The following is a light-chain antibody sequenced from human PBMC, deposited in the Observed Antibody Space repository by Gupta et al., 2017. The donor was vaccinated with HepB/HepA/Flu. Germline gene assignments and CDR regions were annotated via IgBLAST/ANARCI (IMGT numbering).Light chain of an antibody. CDR2: EVS. V-gene: IGLV2-23*02. CDR3: CSYAGSSTLV. J-gene: IGLJ2*01. Sequence: QSALTQPGSVPGSPGQSTSLACTGTSSDVGSYTLVSWYQQHPGNAPKLMIYEVSKRPSGVSYRFSGSKSGNTASLTIAGLQAEDEADYYCCSYAGSSTLVFGGGTKLTVL. CDR1: SSDVGSYTL.